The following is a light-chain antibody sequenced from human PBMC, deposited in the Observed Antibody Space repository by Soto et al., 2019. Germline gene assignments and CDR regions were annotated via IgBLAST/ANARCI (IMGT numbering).Light chain of an antibody. V-gene: IGLV2-14*03. CDR3: SSYTSSSPRV. CDR2: DVS. J-gene: IGLJ2*01. Sequence: QSALTQPASVSGSPGQAITISCTGTSSDVGGYNYVSWYQQHPGKAPKLMIYDVSNRPSGVSNRFSGSKSGNTASLTISWLQAEDESDYYCSSYTSSSPRVFGGGTKLTVL. CDR1: SSDVGGYNY.